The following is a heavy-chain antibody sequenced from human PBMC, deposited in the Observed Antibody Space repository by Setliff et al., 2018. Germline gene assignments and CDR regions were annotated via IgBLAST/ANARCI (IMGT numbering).Heavy chain of an antibody. CDR2: VYYSGNT. V-gene: IGHV4-39*07. CDR3: ARYDSSGYSENYYFDY. D-gene: IGHD3-22*01. CDR1: GGSISTTDYY. Sequence: SETLSLTCTVSGGSISTTDYYWGWIRQPPGKGLEWIRCVYYSGNTYYSPSLKSRVTMFVDTSKNQFSLMLYSVTAADTAIYYCARYDSSGYSENYYFDYWGQGTLVTVS. J-gene: IGHJ4*02.